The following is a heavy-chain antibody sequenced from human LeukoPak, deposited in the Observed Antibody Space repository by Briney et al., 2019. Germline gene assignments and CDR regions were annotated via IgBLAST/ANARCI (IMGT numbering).Heavy chain of an antibody. V-gene: IGHV3-48*02. CDR3: ARSDYYAFDT. Sequence: PGGSLRLSCAASGFTFSNYSMTWVRQAPGKGLEWISYISRSSSSIYYADSLKGRFTISRDNAKNSLFLQMNSLRDEDTAVYYCARSDYYAFDTWGQGTMVTVSS. CDR2: ISRSSSSI. J-gene: IGHJ3*02. D-gene: IGHD4-17*01. CDR1: GFTFSNYS.